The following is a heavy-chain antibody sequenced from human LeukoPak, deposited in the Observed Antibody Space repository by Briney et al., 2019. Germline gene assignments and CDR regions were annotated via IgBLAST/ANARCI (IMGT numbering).Heavy chain of an antibody. CDR1: GGSISSYY. V-gene: IGHV4-4*07. D-gene: IGHD3-16*01. CDR3: ARERLRLGESDPYYYYYYGMDV. CDR2: IYTSGST. Sequence: SETLSLTCTVSGGSISSYYWSWIRQPAGKGLEWIGRIYTSGSTNYNPSLKSRVTMSVDTSKNQFSLKLSSVTAADTAVYYCARERLRLGESDPYYYYYYGMDVWGQGTTVTVSS. J-gene: IGHJ6*02.